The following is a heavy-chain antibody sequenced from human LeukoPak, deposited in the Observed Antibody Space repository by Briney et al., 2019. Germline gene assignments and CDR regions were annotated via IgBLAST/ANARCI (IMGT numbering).Heavy chain of an antibody. J-gene: IGHJ3*02. D-gene: IGHD3-10*01. CDR3: ASGYYGSGSYSFPTDI. V-gene: IGHV1-69*13. CDR1: GYTFTSYA. CDR2: IIPIFGTA. Sequence: ASVKVSCKASGYTFTSYAMNWVRQAPGQGLEWMGGIIPIFGTANYAQKFQGRVTITADESTSTAYMELSSLRSEDTAVYYCASGYYGSGSYSFPTDIWGQGTMVTVSS.